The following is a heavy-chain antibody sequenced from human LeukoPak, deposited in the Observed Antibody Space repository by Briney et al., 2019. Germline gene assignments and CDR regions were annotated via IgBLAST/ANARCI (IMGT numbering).Heavy chain of an antibody. D-gene: IGHD2-2*02. V-gene: IGHV4-61*02. CDR2: IYTSGST. Sequence: SETLSLTCTVSGGSISSGSYYWSWIRQPAGKGLEWIGRIYTSGSTNYNPSLKSRVTISVDTSKNQFSLKLSSVTAADTAVYYCARGIVVVPAAIPDYFDYWGQGTLVTVSS. CDR1: GGSISSGSYY. CDR3: ARGIVVVPAAIPDYFDY. J-gene: IGHJ4*02.